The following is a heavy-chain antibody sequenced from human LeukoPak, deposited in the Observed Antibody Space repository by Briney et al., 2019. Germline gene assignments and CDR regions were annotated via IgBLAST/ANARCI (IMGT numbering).Heavy chain of an antibody. Sequence: GSLRPPCSSAVVTFSCLGMHWVRQASGQGLEWGAVIWYDGSNKYYADSVKGRFTISRDNSKNTLYLQMNSLRAEDTAVYYCARERGSSYTFDYWGQGTLVTVSS. CDR2: IWYDGSNK. J-gene: IGHJ4*02. D-gene: IGHD6-6*01. V-gene: IGHV3-33*01. CDR3: ARERGSSYTFDY. CDR1: VVTFSCLG.